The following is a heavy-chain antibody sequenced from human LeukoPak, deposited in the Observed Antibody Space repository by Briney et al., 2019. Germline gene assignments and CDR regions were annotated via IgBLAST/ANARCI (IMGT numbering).Heavy chain of an antibody. Sequence: VASVKVSCKASGYTFTSYAMHWVRQAPGQRLEWMGWINAGNGNTKYSQRFQDRVTITRDTSASTAYMELSSLRSEDTAVYYCATAGLQYQLLSANWFDPWGQGTLVTVSS. J-gene: IGHJ5*02. CDR1: GYTFTSYA. CDR2: INAGNGNT. V-gene: IGHV1-3*01. CDR3: ATAGLQYQLLSANWFDP. D-gene: IGHD2-2*01.